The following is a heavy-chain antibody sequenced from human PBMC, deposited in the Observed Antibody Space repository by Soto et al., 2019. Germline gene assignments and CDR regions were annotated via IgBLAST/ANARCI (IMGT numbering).Heavy chain of an antibody. CDR3: AKQRADFGSGSDTFYLDK. J-gene: IGHJ4*02. V-gene: IGHV3-23*01. CDR2: ISASGGTT. D-gene: IGHD3-10*01. Sequence: EVQLLESGGGLVQPGGSLRISCLASGFTFSRNAMSWVRQAPGKGLEWVSAISASGGTTYSADSVKGRFAVSRDNSNNTLYLQMDRLSAEDTAVDYCAKQRADFGSGSDTFYLDKWGQGSLGTVSS. CDR1: GFTFSRNA.